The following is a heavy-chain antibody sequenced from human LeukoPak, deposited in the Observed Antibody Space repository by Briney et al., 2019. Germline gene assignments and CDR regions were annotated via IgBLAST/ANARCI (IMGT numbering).Heavy chain of an antibody. V-gene: IGHV3-7*01. Sequence: PGGSLRLSCAASGFTFRSYWMSWVRQAPGKGLEWVANIKQDGGENSYVDSVKGRFTISRDNAKNSLYLQMNSLRAEDSAVYYCARGCSGGSCYEPKFDPWGQGTLVTVSS. D-gene: IGHD2-15*01. CDR3: ARGCSGGSCYEPKFDP. J-gene: IGHJ5*02. CDR2: IKQDGGEN. CDR1: GFTFRSYW.